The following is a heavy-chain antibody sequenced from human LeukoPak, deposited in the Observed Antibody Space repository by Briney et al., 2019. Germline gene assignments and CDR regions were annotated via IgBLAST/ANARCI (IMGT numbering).Heavy chain of an antibody. J-gene: IGHJ5*02. Sequence: GGSLRLSCAASGFTFDDYAMHWVRQAPGKCLEWVSGISWNSGSIGYADSVKGRFTISRDNAKNSLYLQMNSLRAEDTAVYYCVSSPIFDPWGQGTLVTVSS. D-gene: IGHD3-10*01. V-gene: IGHV3-9*01. CDR3: VSSPIFDP. CDR1: GFTFDDYA. CDR2: ISWNSGSI.